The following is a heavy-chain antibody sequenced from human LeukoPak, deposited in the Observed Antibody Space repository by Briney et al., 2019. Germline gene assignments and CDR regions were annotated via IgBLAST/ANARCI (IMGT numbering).Heavy chain of an antibody. V-gene: IGHV7-4-1*02. CDR3: ARGNRIAAAPHYYMDV. CDR2: INTNTGNP. Sequence: GASVKVSCKASGYTFTSYAMNWVRQAPGQGLEWMGWINTNTGNPTYAQGFTGRFVFSLDTSVSTAYLQISSLKAEDTAVYYCARGNRIAAAPHYYMDVWGKGTTVTVSS. CDR1: GYTFTSYA. D-gene: IGHD6-13*01. J-gene: IGHJ6*03.